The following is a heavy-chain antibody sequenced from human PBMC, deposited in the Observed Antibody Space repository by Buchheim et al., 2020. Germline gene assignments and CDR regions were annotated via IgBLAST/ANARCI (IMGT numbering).Heavy chain of an antibody. CDR2: IYHSGST. CDR3: ASLERYSSSFNYYYGMDV. D-gene: IGHD6-13*01. Sequence: QVQLQESGPGLVKPSGTLSLTCAVSGGSISSSNWWSWVRQPPGKGLEWIGEIYHSGSTNYNPSLQSRVTISVVKSKKQLSLKLSSVTAADTAVDYCASLERYSSSFNYYYGMDVWGKGTT. CDR1: GGSISSSNW. J-gene: IGHJ6*04. V-gene: IGHV4-4*02.